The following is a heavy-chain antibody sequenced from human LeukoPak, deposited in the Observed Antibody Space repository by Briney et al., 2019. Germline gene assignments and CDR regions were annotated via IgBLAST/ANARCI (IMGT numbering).Heavy chain of an antibody. V-gene: IGHV3-7*03. J-gene: IGHJ4*02. D-gene: IGHD6-19*01. Sequence: GGSLTLFCAASGLRFSSYWMDWVRQAPGKGLEWVAHIKEDGSGEYYVDSVKGRFTISIDNAKKSMYLQMNSLRVEDTAIYYCVSGSGWIFDYWGQGTLVTASS. CDR2: IKEDGSGE. CDR3: VSGSGWIFDY. CDR1: GLRFSSYW.